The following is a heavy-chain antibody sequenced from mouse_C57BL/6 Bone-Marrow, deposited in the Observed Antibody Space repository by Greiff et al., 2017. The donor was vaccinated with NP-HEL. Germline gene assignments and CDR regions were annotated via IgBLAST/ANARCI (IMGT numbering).Heavy chain of an antibody. CDR1: GSHCPTNP. D-gene: IGHD1-1*01. CDR2: FHPSPSCT. J-gene: IGHJ2*01. V-gene: IGHV1-47*01. CDR3: AKRGYYGNFDY. Sequence: QVQLQQSGAELVNPGASVKLSCKASGSHCPTNPLSFLTPHPFHILEFILNFHPSPSCTKYNEKFKGKATLTVEKSSSTVYLELSRLTSDDSAVYYCAKRGYYGNFDYWGQGTTLTVSS.